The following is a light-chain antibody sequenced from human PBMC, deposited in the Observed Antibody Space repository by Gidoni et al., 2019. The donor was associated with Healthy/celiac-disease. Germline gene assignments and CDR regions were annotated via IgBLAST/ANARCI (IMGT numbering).Light chain of an antibody. CDR3: SSYAGSNNFVV. CDR1: SSDVCGYTY. Sequence: SALTNPPSPSGSPRQSVTLPCTVPSSDVCGYTYVSWYQQHPGKAPTLMIYEVSNRPSGVPDLFSGSQSGNPASLTVSGLQAEDEADYYCSSYAGSNNFVVFGGGTKLSVL. J-gene: IGLJ2*01. V-gene: IGLV2-8*01. CDR2: EVS.